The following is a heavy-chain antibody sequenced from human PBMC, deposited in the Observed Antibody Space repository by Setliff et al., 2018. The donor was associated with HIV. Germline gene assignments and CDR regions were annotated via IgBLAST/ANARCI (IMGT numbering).Heavy chain of an antibody. CDR2: IWYDGTNE. Sequence: GGSLRLSCVASGFFFSSYGFHWVRQTPGKGLEWVAAIWYDGTNEYYADSVEGRFTVSRDNSKNTVYLEMSSLRPEDTAVYYCARRPRGGGLDLWGQGTLVTVSS. CDR3: ARRPRGGGLDL. V-gene: IGHV3-33*01. D-gene: IGHD3-16*01. CDR1: GFFFSSYG. J-gene: IGHJ1*01.